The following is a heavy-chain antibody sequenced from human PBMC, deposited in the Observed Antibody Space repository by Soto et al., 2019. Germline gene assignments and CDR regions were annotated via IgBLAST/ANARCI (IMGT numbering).Heavy chain of an antibody. CDR1: GFTFSSYA. CDR3: AKNVWGITTVAGMDV. J-gene: IGHJ6*02. CDR2: ISGSGGST. Sequence: EVQLLESGGGLVQPGGSLRLSCAASGFTFSSYAMSWVRQAPGKGLEWVSAISGSGGSTYYADSVKGRFTISRDNSKNTLYLTMNSLRAQDTAVYYCAKNVWGITTVAGMDVWGHGTRVPVSS. V-gene: IGHV3-23*01. D-gene: IGHD3-3*01.